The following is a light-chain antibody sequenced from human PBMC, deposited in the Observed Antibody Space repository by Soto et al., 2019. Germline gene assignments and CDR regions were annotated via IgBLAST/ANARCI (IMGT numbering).Light chain of an antibody. J-gene: IGLJ3*02. CDR1: RSNIGSNL. V-gene: IGLV1-44*01. CDR3: ASWDDSLKGVL. CDR2: FND. Sequence: QSVLTQPPSASGTPGQRVSISCSGGRSNIGSNLVSWYQQLPGTAPKLLLYFNDQRPSGVPDRFSGSKSGTSACLAVSELQSEDEADYFCASWDDSLKGVLFGGGTKLTVL.